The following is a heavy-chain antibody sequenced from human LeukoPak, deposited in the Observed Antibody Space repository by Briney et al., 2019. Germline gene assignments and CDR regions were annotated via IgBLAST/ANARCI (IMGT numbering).Heavy chain of an antibody. Sequence: SETLSLTCAVSGYSISSGYYWGWIRQPPGKGLEWIGSIYHSGSTYYNQSLKSRVTISVDTSKNQFSLKLSSVTAADTAVYYCAREYDSSGYYPSDAFDIWGQGTMVTVSS. V-gene: IGHV4-38-2*02. CDR2: IYHSGST. CDR1: GYSISSGYY. D-gene: IGHD3-22*01. CDR3: AREYDSSGYYPSDAFDI. J-gene: IGHJ3*02.